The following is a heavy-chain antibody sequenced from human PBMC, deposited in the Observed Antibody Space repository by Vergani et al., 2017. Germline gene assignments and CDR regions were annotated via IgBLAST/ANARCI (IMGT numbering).Heavy chain of an antibody. V-gene: IGHV1-69*12. CDR2: IIPIVGTA. J-gene: IGHJ4*02. D-gene: IGHD5-24*01. Sequence: QVQLVQSGAEVKKPGSSVKVSCKASGGTFSSYAISWVRQAPGQGLEWMGGIIPIVGTANYAQKFQGRVTITADESTSTAYMELSSLRSEDTAVYYCARDTFGGDGYNYEWNPDYYFDYWGQGTLVTVSS. CDR3: ARDTFGGDGYNYEWNPDYYFDY. CDR1: GGTFSSYA.